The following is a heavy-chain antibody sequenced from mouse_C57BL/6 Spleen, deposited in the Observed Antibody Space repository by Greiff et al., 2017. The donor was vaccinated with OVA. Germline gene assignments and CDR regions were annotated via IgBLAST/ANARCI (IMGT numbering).Heavy chain of an antibody. CDR2: INPNNGGT. J-gene: IGHJ3*01. Sequence: EVQLQQSGPELVKPGASVKISCKASGYTFTDYYMNWVKQSHGKSLEWIGDINPNNGGTSYNQKFKGKATLTVDKSSSTAYMELRSLTSEDSAVYYCARHDYDEGFAYWGQGTLVTVSA. V-gene: IGHV1-26*01. CDR1: GYTFTDYY. CDR3: ARHDYDEGFAY. D-gene: IGHD2-4*01.